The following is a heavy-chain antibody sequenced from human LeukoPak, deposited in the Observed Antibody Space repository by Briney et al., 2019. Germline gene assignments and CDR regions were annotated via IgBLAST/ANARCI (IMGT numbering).Heavy chain of an antibody. CDR2: INGNGDKV. CDR3: TKRDYSDRSGYAPLFES. J-gene: IGHJ4*02. Sequence: GGSLRLSCAASGFTFSNYAMSWVRQSPGKGLEHVSGINGNGDKVYYADSVKGRFTISRENSKSTLNLQMNSLSDDDTAVYYCTKRDYSDRSGYAPLFESWGQGTLVTVSS. D-gene: IGHD3-22*01. V-gene: IGHV3-23*01. CDR1: GFTFSNYA.